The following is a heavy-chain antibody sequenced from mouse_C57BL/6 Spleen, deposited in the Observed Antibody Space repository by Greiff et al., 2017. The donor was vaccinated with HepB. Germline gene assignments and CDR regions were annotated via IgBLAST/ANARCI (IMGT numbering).Heavy chain of an antibody. CDR2: SRNKANDYTT. CDR3: ARELEYDGRSYDAMDD. J-gene: IGHJ4*01. D-gene: IGHD1-1*01. CDR1: GFTFSDFY. V-gene: IGHV7-1*01. Sequence: EVNVVESGGGLVQSGRSLRLSCATSGFTFSDFYMEWVRQAPGKGLEWIAASRNKANDYTTEYSASVKGRFIVSRDTSQSILYLQMNARRAEDTAIYYGARELEYDGRSYDAMDDWGQGTSVTVSS.